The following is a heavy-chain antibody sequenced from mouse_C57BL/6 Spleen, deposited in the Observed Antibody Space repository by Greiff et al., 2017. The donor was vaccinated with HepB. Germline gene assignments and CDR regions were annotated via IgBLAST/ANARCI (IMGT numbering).Heavy chain of an antibody. D-gene: IGHD1-1*01. CDR3: ARDFTTVVAEAY. J-gene: IGHJ3*01. CDR1: GFNIKDYY. CDR2: IDPEDGET. V-gene: IGHV14-2*01. Sequence: EVHLVESGAELVKPGASVKLSCTASGFNIKDYYMHWVKQRTEQGLEWIGRIDPEDGETKYAPKFQGKATITADTSSNTAYLQLSSLTSEDTAVYYCARDFTTVVAEAYWGQGTLVTVSA.